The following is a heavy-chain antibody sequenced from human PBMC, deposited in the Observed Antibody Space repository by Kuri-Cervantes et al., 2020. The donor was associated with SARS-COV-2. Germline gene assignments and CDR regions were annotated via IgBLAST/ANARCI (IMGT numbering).Heavy chain of an antibody. CDR2: ISYDGSNK. J-gene: IGHJ4*02. CDR3: ARDRTILDYFDY. V-gene: IGHV3-30-3*01. D-gene: IGHD3-9*01. Sequence: GSLRPSCAASGFTFSSYAMHWVRQAPGKGLEWVAVISYDGSNKYYADSVKGRFTISGDNAKNTLYLQMNSLRAEDTAVYYCARDRTILDYFDYWGQGTLVTVSS. CDR1: GFTFSSYA.